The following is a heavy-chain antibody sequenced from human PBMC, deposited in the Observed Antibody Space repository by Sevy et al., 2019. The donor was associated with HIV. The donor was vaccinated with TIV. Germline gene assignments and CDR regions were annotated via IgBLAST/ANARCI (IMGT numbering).Heavy chain of an antibody. V-gene: IGHV3-30*02. D-gene: IGHD6-13*01. Sequence: GGSLRLSCTASGFTFSNFGMHWVRQVPGKGLEWVTFIRYDGSDKYYAASVKGRFTISRDDSKNTLYLQMDSLRPEDTAIYYCAKDLAGPGRRYFDFWGQGALVTVS. CDR3: AKDLAGPGRRYFDF. J-gene: IGHJ4*02. CDR2: IRYDGSDK. CDR1: GFTFSNFG.